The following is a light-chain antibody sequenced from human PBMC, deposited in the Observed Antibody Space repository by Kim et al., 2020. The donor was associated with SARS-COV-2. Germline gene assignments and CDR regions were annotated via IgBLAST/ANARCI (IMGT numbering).Light chain of an antibody. J-gene: IGLJ2*01. CDR2: QDS. Sequence: SYELTQPPSVSVSPGQTASITCSGDKLGNKYACWYQQKPGQSPVLVIYQDSKRPSGIPERFSGSNSGNTATLTISGTQAMDEADYYCQAWDNSTVVFGGGTQLTVL. CDR1: KLGNKY. CDR3: QAWDNSTVV. V-gene: IGLV3-1*01.